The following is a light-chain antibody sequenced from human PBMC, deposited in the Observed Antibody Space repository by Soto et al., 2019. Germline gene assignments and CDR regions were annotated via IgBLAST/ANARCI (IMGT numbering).Light chain of an antibody. V-gene: IGLV2-14*01. CDR3: SSYTTTNTVL. CDR2: EVS. CDR1: SSDVGAHKY. J-gene: IGLJ2*01. Sequence: QSVLTQPASVSGSPGQSITISCTGTSSDVGAHKYVSWYQQHPGKAPKLIIYEVSDRPSGVSPRFSGSKSGNTASLTISGLQAEDEAHYYCSSYTTTNTVLFGGETKLTVL.